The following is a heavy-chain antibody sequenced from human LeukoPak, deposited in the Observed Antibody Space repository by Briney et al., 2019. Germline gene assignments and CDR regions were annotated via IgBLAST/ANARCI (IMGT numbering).Heavy chain of an antibody. CDR3: AGHDYDSSAYYCS. J-gene: IGHJ4*02. CDR1: GGSISSSSFY. CDR2: IYDSGST. V-gene: IGHV4-39*01. Sequence: SETLSLTCTVSGGSISSSSFYWGWIRQPPGKGLEWIGNIYDSGSTYYNPSLKSRVTISVDTSKNQLSLKLSSVTAADTAMYYCAGHDYDSSAYYCSWGQGTLVTVSS. D-gene: IGHD3-22*01.